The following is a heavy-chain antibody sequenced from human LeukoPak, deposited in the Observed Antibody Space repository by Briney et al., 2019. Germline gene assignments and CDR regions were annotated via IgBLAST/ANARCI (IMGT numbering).Heavy chain of an antibody. CDR3: ATVLRGNWFDP. CDR2: FDPEDGET. V-gene: IGHV1-24*01. D-gene: IGHD3-3*01. Sequence: ASVKVSCKVSGYTLTELSMHWVRQAPGKGLEWMGGFDPEDGETIYAQKSQGRVTMTEDTSTDTAYVELSSLRSEDTAVYYCATVLRGNWFDPWGQGTLVTVSS. CDR1: GYTLTELS. J-gene: IGHJ5*02.